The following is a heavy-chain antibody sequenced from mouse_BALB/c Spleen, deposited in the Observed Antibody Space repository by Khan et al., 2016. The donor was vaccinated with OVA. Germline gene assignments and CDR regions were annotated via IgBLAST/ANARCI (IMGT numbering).Heavy chain of an antibody. Sequence: EVELVESGGGLVKPGGSLKLSCAASGFTFSDYYMYWVRQTPEKRLEWLATISDGGSYTYYPDSVKGRFTISRDDAKNNLYLQMSSLKSEDTAMXYCARGYYGDPFAYWGQGTLVTISA. D-gene: IGHD2-13*01. CDR1: GFTFSDYY. V-gene: IGHV5-4*02. J-gene: IGHJ3*01. CDR2: ISDGGSYT. CDR3: ARGYYGDPFAY.